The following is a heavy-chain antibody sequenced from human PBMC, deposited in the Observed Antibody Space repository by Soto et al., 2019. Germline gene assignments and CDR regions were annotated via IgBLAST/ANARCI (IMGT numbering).Heavy chain of an antibody. Sequence: EVQLLESGGGLVQPGGSLRLSCAASGFTFSSYAMSWVRQAPGKGLEWVSAISGSGFSTYYADSVKGRFTVSRDTAKHTLFRQRNRLRAMDTAVYYCPKDTGDYPSDYFDYWGQGTLVTVSS. J-gene: IGHJ4*02. CDR3: PKDTGDYPSDYFDY. CDR1: GFTFSSYA. D-gene: IGHD4-17*01. CDR2: ISGSGFST. V-gene: IGHV3-23*01.